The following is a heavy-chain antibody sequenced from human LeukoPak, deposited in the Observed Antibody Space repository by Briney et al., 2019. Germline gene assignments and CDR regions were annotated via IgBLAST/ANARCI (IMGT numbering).Heavy chain of an antibody. CDR1: GGTFSSYA. CDR3: ARDSSGIMLSFPRGV. V-gene: IGHV1-69*13. CDR2: IIPIFGTA. D-gene: IGHD3-22*01. J-gene: IGHJ6*02. Sequence: ASVKVSCKASGGTFSSYAISWVRQAPGQGLEWMGGIIPIFGTANYAQKFQGRVTITADESTSTAYMELSSLRSEDTAVYYCARDSSGIMLSFPRGVWGQGTTVTVSS.